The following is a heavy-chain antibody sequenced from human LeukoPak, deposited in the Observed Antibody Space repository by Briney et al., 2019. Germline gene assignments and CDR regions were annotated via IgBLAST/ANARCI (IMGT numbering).Heavy chain of an antibody. V-gene: IGHV3-53*01. CDR1: GFTVITND. Sequence: GGSLRLSCAASGFTVITNDMNWVRQAPGKGLVWVSGLYSDGNTNYADSVQGRFTISRDNSKNTLSLEMNSLSPDDTAFNYVARGVEPLAANTLAYWGQGTLVT. D-gene: IGHD3-16*01. CDR3: ARGVEPLAANTLAY. CDR2: LYSDGNT. J-gene: IGHJ4*02.